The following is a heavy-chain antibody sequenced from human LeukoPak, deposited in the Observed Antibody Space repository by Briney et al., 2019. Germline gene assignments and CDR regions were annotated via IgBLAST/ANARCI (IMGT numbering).Heavy chain of an antibody. J-gene: IGHJ4*02. V-gene: IGHV4-39*01. Sequence: SETLSLTCTVSGGSIRSSSYYWGWIRQPPGRGLEWIGSIYYSGSTYCNASLKSRGTISVDTSKNQFSLKLNSVTAADTAVYFCARQVVAVAGTGYFDYWGQGTLVTVSS. CDR3: ARQVVAVAGTGYFDY. CDR1: GGSIRSSSYY. D-gene: IGHD6-19*01. CDR2: IYYSGST.